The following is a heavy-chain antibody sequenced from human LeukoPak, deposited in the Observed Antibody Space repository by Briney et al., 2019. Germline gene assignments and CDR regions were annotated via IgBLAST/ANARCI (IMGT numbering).Heavy chain of an antibody. CDR1: GFTFDDYA. D-gene: IGHD2-15*01. Sequence: PGGSLRLSCAASGFTFDDYAMHWVRQAPGKGLEWVSSISSSSSYIYYADSVKGRFTISRDNAKNSLYLQMNSLRAEDTAVYYCARDQAGRSDVWGKGTTVTVSS. V-gene: IGHV3-21*01. J-gene: IGHJ6*04. CDR3: ARDQAGRSDV. CDR2: ISSSSSYI.